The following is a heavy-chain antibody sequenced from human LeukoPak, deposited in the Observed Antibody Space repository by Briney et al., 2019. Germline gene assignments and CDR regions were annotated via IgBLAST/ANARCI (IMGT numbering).Heavy chain of an antibody. CDR1: GFTFSSYA. J-gene: IGHJ4*02. CDR3: ARRDGDNDRGFDY. D-gene: IGHD4-23*01. V-gene: IGHV3-64*04. Sequence: GGSLRLSCSASGFTFSSYAMHWVRQAPGKGLEYVSAISSNGGSTYYADSVKGRFTISRDNSKNTLYLQMNSLRAEDTAVYYCARRDGDNDRGFDYWGQGTLVTVSS. CDR2: ISSNGGST.